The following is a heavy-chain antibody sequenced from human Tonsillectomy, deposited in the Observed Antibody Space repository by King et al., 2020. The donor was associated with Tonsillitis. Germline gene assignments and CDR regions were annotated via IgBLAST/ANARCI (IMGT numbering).Heavy chain of an antibody. CDR2: TYYRGST. Sequence: QLQESGPGLVKPSETLSLTCNVSGGSISTYYWNWIRQFPGEGLDWMGNTYYRGSTNYNPSLKSRVTISLDTSKNQFSMKLNSVTAADTAVYYCARGNRGSFQDFDSGGQGALVTVSS. J-gene: IGHJ4*02. V-gene: IGHV4-59*01. CDR1: GGSISTYY. D-gene: IGHD1-26*01. CDR3: ARGNRGSFQDFDS.